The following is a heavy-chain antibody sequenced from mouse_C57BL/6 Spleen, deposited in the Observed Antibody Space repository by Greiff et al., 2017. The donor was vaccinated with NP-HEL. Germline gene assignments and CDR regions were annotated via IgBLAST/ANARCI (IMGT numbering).Heavy chain of an antibody. J-gene: IGHJ4*01. Sequence: EVKLQESGAELVRPGASVKLSCTASGFNIKDDYMHWVKQRPEQGLEWIGWIDPENGDTEYASKFQGKATITADTSSNTAYLQLSSLTSEDTAVYYCTTSSYDGYYGGAMDYWGQGTSVTVSS. CDR1: GFNIKDDY. D-gene: IGHD2-3*01. CDR2: IDPENGDT. CDR3: TTSSYDGYYGGAMDY. V-gene: IGHV14-4*01.